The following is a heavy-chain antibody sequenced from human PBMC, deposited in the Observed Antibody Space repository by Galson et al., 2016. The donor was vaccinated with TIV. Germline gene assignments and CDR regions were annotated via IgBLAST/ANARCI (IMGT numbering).Heavy chain of an antibody. CDR3: ARLDTALDY. V-gene: IGHV4-59*08. CDR1: GGSISNYY. J-gene: IGHJ4*02. D-gene: IGHD5-18*01. CDR2: IYYSGST. Sequence: ETLSLTCTVSGGSISNYYWSWIRQPPGKGLEWIGYIYYSGSTSYNPSLKSRVTISLDTPKSQFSLKLNSVTAADTAVYYRARLDTALDYWGQGTLVTVSS.